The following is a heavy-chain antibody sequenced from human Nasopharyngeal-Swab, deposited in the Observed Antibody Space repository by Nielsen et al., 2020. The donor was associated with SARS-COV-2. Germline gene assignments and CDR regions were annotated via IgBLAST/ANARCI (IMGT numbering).Heavy chain of an antibody. Sequence: GSLKISCAASGFTFSSYGMHWVRQAPGKGLEWVAVIWYDGSNKYYADSVKGRFTISRDNSKNTLYLQMNSLRAEDTAVYYCARRFDYGDPLDYWGQGTLVTVSS. CDR3: ARRFDYGDPLDY. CDR2: IWYDGSNK. J-gene: IGHJ4*02. V-gene: IGHV3-33*01. D-gene: IGHD4-17*01. CDR1: GFTFSSYG.